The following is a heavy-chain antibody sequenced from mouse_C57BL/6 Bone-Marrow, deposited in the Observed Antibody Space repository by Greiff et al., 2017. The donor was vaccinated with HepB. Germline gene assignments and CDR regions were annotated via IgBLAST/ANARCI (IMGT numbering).Heavy chain of an antibody. D-gene: IGHD1-3*01. CDR1: GFNIKDDY. CDR2: IDPENGDT. CDR3: TTMSGSYFDY. V-gene: IGHV14-4*01. J-gene: IGHJ2*01. Sequence: EVQLQQSGAELVRPGASVKLSCTASGFNIKDDYMHWVKQRPEQGLEWIGWIDPENGDTEYASKFQGKATITADTSSNTAYLQLSSLTSEDTAFYYCTTMSGSYFDYWGQGTTLTVSS.